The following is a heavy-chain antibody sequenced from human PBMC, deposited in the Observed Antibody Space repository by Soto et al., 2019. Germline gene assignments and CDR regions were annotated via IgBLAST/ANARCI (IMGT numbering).Heavy chain of an antibody. J-gene: IGHJ4*02. CDR2: IYYSGST. CDR1: GGSISSGDYY. CDR3: ARSAAAGAFDY. D-gene: IGHD6-13*01. Sequence: SETLSLTCTVSGGSISSGDYYWSWIRQPPGKGLEWIGYIYYSGSTYYNPSLKSRVTISVDTSKNQFSLKLSSVTTADTAVYYCARSAAAGAFDYWGQRTLVTVSS. V-gene: IGHV4-30-4*01.